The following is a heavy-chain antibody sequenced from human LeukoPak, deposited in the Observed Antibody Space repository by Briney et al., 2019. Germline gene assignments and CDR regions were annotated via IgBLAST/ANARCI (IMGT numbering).Heavy chain of an antibody. CDR1: GGSFSGYY. V-gene: IGHV4-34*01. J-gene: IGHJ6*02. CDR2: INHSGST. CDR3: ARVYPYIVVVPADAYYYYGMDV. Sequence: PSETLSLTCAVYGGSFSGYYWSWIRQPPGKGLEWIGEINHSGSTNYNPSLKSRVTISVDTSKNQFSLKLSSVTAADTAVYYCARVYPYIVVVPADAYYYYGMDVWGQGTTVTVSS. D-gene: IGHD2-2*01.